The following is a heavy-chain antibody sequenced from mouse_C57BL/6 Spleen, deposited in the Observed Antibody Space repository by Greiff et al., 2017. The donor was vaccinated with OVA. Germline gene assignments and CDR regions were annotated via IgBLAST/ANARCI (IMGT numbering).Heavy chain of an antibody. D-gene: IGHD2-4*01. CDR2: ILPGSGST. CDR1: GYTFTGYW. CDR3: ARRRGYDYDGEYYYAMDY. V-gene: IGHV1-9*01. Sequence: VQLQESGAELMKPGASVKLSCKATGYTFTGYWIEWVKQRPGHGLEWIGEILPGSGSTNYNEKFKGKATFTADTSSNTAYMQLSSLTTEDSAIYYCARRRGYDYDGEYYYAMDYWGQGTSVTVSS. J-gene: IGHJ4*01.